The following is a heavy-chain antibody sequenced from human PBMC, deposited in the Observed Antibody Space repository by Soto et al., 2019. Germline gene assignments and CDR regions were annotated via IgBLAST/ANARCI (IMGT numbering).Heavy chain of an antibody. CDR1: GGTFSSYA. J-gene: IGHJ6*02. Sequence: QVQLVQSGAEVKKPGSLVKVSCKASGGTFSSYASSWVRQAPGQGLEWMGGIIPIPGTTNYAQKFQGRVTITADESTSTAYMELSSLRSEDTAVYYCARSQGSSTSLEIYYYYYYGMDVWGQGTTVTVSS. CDR3: ARSQGSSTSLEIYYYYYYGMDV. V-gene: IGHV1-69*01. D-gene: IGHD2-2*01. CDR2: IIPIPGTT.